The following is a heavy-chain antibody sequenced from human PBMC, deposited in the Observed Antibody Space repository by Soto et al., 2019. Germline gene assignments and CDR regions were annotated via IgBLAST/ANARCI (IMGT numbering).Heavy chain of an antibody. D-gene: IGHD3-22*01. CDR2: IWYDGSNK. CDR1: GFTFSSYG. J-gene: IGHJ4*02. Sequence: PGGSLRLSCAASGFTFSSYGMHWVRQAPGKGLEWVAVIWYDGSNKYYADSVKGRFTISRDNSKNTLYLQMNSLRAEDTAVYYCARAPNYYDSSGYLFDYWGQGTLVTVSS. V-gene: IGHV3-33*01. CDR3: ARAPNYYDSSGYLFDY.